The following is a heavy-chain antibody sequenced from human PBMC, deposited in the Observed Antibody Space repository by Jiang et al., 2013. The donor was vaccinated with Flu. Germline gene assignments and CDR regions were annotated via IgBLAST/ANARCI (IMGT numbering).Heavy chain of an antibody. CDR2: MNPKNGDT. D-gene: IGHD5-18*01. J-gene: IGHJ4*02. V-gene: IGHV1-8*01. CDR1: GYIFTKYD. CDR3: ARGWLPRDY. Sequence: GAEVKKPGASVRVSCEASGYIFTKYDINWVRLASGQGLEWMGWMNPKNGDTGYAQKFQGRLTMTRNTSVSTAYMELSSLSSEDTAVYYCARGWLPRDYWGQGTLVTVSS.